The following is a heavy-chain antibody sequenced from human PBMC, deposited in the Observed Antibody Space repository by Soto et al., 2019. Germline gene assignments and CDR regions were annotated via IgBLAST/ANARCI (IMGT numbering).Heavy chain of an antibody. CDR3: PRDGTFGSRGGSFDI. D-gene: IGHD3-16*01. Sequence: QVQLVESGGGVVQPGRSLRLSCAASGFTFRIYSMHWVRQSPGKGLECVAVMWYDGTNKYYGESVKGRFTISRDNSDHSLLLQLISLSVEDPAVYYCPRDGTFGSRGGSFDIWRPGTLVTVSS. CDR2: MWYDGTNK. CDR1: GFTFRIYS. V-gene: IGHV3-33*01. J-gene: IGHJ3*02.